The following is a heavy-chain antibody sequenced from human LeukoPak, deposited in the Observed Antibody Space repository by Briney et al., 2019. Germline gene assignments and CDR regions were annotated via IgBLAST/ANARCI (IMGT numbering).Heavy chain of an antibody. D-gene: IGHD2-2*01. CDR1: GFTFSNYW. Sequence: GGSLRLSCAGSGFTFSNYWMHWVRQAPGKGLVWVSRIYSDGNTTNYADSVKGRFAISRDNAKNTLYLQMNSLRAEDTAVYYCARDQGSTSRGIDYWGQGTLVTVSS. V-gene: IGHV3-74*01. CDR2: IYSDGNTT. J-gene: IGHJ4*02. CDR3: ARDQGSTSRGIDY.